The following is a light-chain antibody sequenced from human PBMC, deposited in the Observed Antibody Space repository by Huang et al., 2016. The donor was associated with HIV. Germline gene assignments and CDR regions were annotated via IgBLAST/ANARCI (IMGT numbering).Light chain of an antibody. J-gene: IGKJ4*01. CDR3: QQYNNWPPLT. CDR1: QSVSNN. V-gene: IGKV3-15*01. CDR2: GAS. Sequence: EIVMTQSPATLSVSPGERATLSCRASQSVSNNVAWYQQKPGHTPRLLIYGASTRATSIPARFSGSGSGTEFTLTISSLQSEDFAVYYCQQYNNWPPLTFGGGTKVEI.